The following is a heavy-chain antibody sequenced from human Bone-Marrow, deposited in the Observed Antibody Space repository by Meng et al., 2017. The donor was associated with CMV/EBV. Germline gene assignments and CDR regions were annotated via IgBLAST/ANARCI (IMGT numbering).Heavy chain of an antibody. V-gene: IGHV3-23*01. CDR2: ISGSGGST. D-gene: IGHD6-13*01. CDR3: AKDGRQQLVRTYWYFDL. J-gene: IGHJ2*01. Sequence: FTFSSYAMGWVRQAPGKGLEWVSAISGSGGSTYYADSVKGRFTISRDNSKNTLYLQMNSLRAEDTAVYYCAKDGRQQLVRTYWYFDLWGRGTLVTVSS. CDR1: FTFSSYA.